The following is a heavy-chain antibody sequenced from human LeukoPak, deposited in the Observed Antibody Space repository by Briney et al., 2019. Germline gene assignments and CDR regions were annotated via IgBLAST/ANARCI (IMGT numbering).Heavy chain of an antibody. CDR2: INHSGST. CDR1: GGSFSGYY. V-gene: IGHV4-34*01. CDR3: ASRNDDYGDYLVQADKVYYYYGMDV. D-gene: IGHD4-17*01. J-gene: IGHJ6*02. Sequence: PSETLSLTCAVYGGSFSGYYWSWIRQPPGKGLEWIGEINHSGSTNYNPSLKSRVTISVDTSKNQFSLKLSSVTAADTAVYYCASRNDDYGDYLVQADKVYYYYGMDVWGQGTTVTVSS.